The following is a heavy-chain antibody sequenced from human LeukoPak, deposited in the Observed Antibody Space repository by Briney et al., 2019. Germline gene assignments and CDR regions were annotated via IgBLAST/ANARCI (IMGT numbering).Heavy chain of an antibody. D-gene: IGHD5-18*01. CDR3: ARHRGYSYGGLDY. J-gene: IGHJ4*02. Sequence: SETLSLTCTVSGGSISSGSYNWGWIRQPPGKGLEWIGSIYYTGSTYYNPSLKSRVTISVDTSKNQFSLKLSSVTAADTAVYYCARHRGYSYGGLDYWGQGTLVTVSS. CDR1: GGSISSGSYN. CDR2: IYYTGST. V-gene: IGHV4-39*01.